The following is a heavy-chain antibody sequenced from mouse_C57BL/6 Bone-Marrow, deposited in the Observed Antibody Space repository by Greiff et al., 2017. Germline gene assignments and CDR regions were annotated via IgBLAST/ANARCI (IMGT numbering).Heavy chain of an antibody. J-gene: IGHJ4*01. CDR2: IWSDGST. Sequence: VKLVESGPGLVAPSQSLSITCTVSGFSLTSYGVHWVRQPPGKGLEWLVVIWSDGSTTYNSALKSRLSISKDNSKSQVFLKRNSLQTDDTAMYYCARHDDYDFYAMDYWGQGTSVTVSS. V-gene: IGHV2-6-1*01. CDR1: GFSLTSYG. D-gene: IGHD2-4*01. CDR3: ARHDDYDFYAMDY.